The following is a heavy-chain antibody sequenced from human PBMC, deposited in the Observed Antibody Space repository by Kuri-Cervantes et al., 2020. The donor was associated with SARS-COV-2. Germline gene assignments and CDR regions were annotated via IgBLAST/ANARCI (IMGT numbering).Heavy chain of an antibody. CDR3: ARDVDSSGWYRRIDY. J-gene: IGHJ4*02. CDR1: GFTFSSYA. V-gene: IGHV3-30-3*01. D-gene: IGHD6-19*01. Sequence: GGSLRLSCAASGFTFSSYAMHWVRQAPGKGLEWVAVISYDGSNKYYTDSVKGRFTISRDNSKNTIYLQMNSLRPEDTAVYYCARDVDSSGWYRRIDYWGQGILVTVSS. CDR2: ISYDGSNK.